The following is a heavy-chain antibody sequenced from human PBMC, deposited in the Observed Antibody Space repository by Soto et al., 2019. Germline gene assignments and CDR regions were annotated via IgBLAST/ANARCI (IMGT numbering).Heavy chain of an antibody. CDR3: ARQLGLVVAYSTFDI. V-gene: IGHV5-51*01. D-gene: IGHD2-15*01. Sequence: GESLKISCKGSGYSFTSYWIGWVRQMPGKGLEWMGIIYPGDSDTRYSPSFQGQVTISADKSISTAYLQWSSLKASDTAMYYCARQLGLVVAYSTFDIWGQGTMVTV. CDR1: GYSFTSYW. CDR2: IYPGDSDT. J-gene: IGHJ3*02.